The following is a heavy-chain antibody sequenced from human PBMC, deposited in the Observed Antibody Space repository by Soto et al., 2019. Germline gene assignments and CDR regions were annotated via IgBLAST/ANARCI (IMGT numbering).Heavy chain of an antibody. D-gene: IGHD3-3*01. CDR2: ISSSSSYI. Sequence: GGSLRLSCAASGFTFSSYSMDWVRQAPGKGLEWVSSISSSSSYIYYADSVKGRFTISRDNAKNSLYLQMNSLRAEDTAVYYCATDFWSGYHDYWGQGTLVTVSS. V-gene: IGHV3-21*01. CDR3: ATDFWSGYHDY. CDR1: GFTFSSYS. J-gene: IGHJ4*02.